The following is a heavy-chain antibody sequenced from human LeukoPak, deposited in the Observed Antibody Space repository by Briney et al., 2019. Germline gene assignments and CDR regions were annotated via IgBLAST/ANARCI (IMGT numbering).Heavy chain of an antibody. J-gene: IGHJ5*02. D-gene: IGHD2-2*01. CDR1: GYSISSGYY. CDR3: ERHIPTIVVVPAARFDP. V-gene: IGHV4-38-2*01. CDR2: IYHSGST. Sequence: SETLSLTCAVSGYSISSGYYWGWIRQPPGKGLEWIGSIYHSGSTYYNPSLKSRVTISVDTSKNQFSLKLSSVTAADTAVYYCERHIPTIVVVPAARFDPWGQGTLVTVSS.